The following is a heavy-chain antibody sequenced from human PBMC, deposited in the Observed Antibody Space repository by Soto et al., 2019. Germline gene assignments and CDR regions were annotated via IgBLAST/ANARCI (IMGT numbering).Heavy chain of an antibody. CDR1: QFTFSYYA. CDR2: ISGAGGST. Sequence: ELQLLESGGGLVQPGGSLRLPVAASQFTFSYYAMGWVRQAPGKGLEWVPLISGAGGSTNYADAVKGSLAISRDNSENTLDLEMNSRGAADTAVYYWSNGRPPFDLWGRGTLVIVSS. V-gene: IGHV3-23*01. J-gene: IGHJ2*01. CDR3: SNGRPPFDL.